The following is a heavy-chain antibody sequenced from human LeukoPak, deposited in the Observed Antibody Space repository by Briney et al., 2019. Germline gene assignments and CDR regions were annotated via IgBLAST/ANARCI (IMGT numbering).Heavy chain of an antibody. CDR1: GFTFSSYS. V-gene: IGHV3-21*03. CDR3: AKDSSQGGDYLDS. CDR2: ISSSSSYI. D-gene: IGHD3-16*01. J-gene: IGHJ4*02. Sequence: PGGSLRLSCAASGFTFSSYSMNWVRQAPGKGLEWVSSISSSSSYIYYADSVKGRFTISRDNSKNSLYLQMKSLRAEDTAVYYCAKDSSQGGDYLDSWGQGTLVTVSS.